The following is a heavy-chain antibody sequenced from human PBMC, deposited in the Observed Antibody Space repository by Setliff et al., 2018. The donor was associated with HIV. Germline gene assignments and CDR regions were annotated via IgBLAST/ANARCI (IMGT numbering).Heavy chain of an antibody. J-gene: IGHJ4*02. CDR2: IPHNGGT. CDR1: GYSIGSGSF. V-gene: IGHV4-38-2*01. Sequence: PSETLSLTCAVSGYSIGSGSFWGWIRQPPGKGLEWIATIPHNGGTYYNQDPSLTGRVTISLDTSKNQFSLKLAFVTAADAAVYYCSRYSTLTTNFDYWGQGTLVTVSS. CDR3: SRYSTLTTNFDY. D-gene: IGHD4-17*01.